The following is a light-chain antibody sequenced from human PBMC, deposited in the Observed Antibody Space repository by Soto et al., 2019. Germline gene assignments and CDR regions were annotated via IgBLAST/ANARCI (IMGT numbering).Light chain of an antibody. CDR3: QQRYNGLT. J-gene: IGKJ4*01. CDR2: DAS. V-gene: IGKV3-11*01. CDR1: QSVDRD. Sequence: EIVLTQSPATLSLSPGERATLSCRASQSVDRDLGWFQQKPGQAPRLLIFDASNRAPGVPSRFSGSGSGTDFNLSISSIEPDDFAVYYCQQRYNGLTFGGGTKVEIK.